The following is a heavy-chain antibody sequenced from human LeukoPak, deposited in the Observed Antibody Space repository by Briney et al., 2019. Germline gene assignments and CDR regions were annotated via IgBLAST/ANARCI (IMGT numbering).Heavy chain of an antibody. D-gene: IGHD3-22*01. CDR3: VREASTSYYDSSGYYRQTETFDV. Sequence: SETLSLTCAASGASISSDAYYWHWIRRSPGKGLEWVGFVYYSGRTKYNPSLKSRVTMSIDTSTNHVSLRLRSVTAADTAMYFCVREASTSYYDSSGYYRQTETFDVWGLGTMVTVSS. V-gene: IGHV4-61*03. CDR1: GASISSDAYY. J-gene: IGHJ3*01. CDR2: VYYSGRT.